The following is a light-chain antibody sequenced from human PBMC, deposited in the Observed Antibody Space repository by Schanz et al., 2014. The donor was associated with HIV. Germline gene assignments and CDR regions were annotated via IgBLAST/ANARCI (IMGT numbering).Light chain of an antibody. CDR3: QQYNSDSIT. CDR2: KAS. J-gene: IGKJ5*01. CDR1: QSISSW. V-gene: IGKV1-5*03. Sequence: DIQMTQSPSTQSASVGDRVTITCRASQSISSWLAWYQQKPGKAPKVLIYKASSLESGVPSRFSGSGSGTEFTLTISSLQPDDFATYYCQQYNSDSITFGQGTRLEIK.